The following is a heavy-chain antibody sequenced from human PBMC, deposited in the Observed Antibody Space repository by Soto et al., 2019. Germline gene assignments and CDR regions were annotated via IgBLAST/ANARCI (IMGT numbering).Heavy chain of an antibody. CDR2: IYHSGST. J-gene: IGHJ5*02. CDR3: ARGGIVVVVDVPHWFDP. Sequence: SETLSLTCAVSGYFISSGYYWGWIRQPPGKGLEWIGSIYHSGSTYYNPSLKSRVSISVDTSKNQFSLKLSSVTAADTAVYYCARGGIVVVVDVPHWFDPWGQGTLVTVSS. V-gene: IGHV4-38-2*01. CDR1: GYFISSGYY. D-gene: IGHD2-15*01.